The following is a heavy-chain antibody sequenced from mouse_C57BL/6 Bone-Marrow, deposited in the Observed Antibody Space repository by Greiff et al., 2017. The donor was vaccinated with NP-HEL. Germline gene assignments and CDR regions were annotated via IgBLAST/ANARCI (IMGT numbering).Heavy chain of an antibody. CDR1: GFTFSDYG. CDR3: ARRDYYGSSYWFAY. D-gene: IGHD1-1*01. V-gene: IGHV5-17*01. CDR2: ISSGSSTI. J-gene: IGHJ3*01. Sequence: EVKLVESGGGLVKPGGSLKLSCAASGFTFSDYGMHWVRQAPEKGLEWVAYISSGSSTIYYADTVKGRFTISRDNAKNTLFLQMTSLRSEDTAMYYWARRDYYGSSYWFAYWGQGTLVTVSA.